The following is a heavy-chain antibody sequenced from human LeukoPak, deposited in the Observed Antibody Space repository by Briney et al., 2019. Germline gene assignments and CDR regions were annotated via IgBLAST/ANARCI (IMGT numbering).Heavy chain of an antibody. CDR3: AKSKWPESFDRGGSGYNY. CDR1: GFTFSNYA. J-gene: IGHJ4*02. D-gene: IGHD3-22*01. Sequence: GGSLRLSCAASGFTFSNYAMSWVRQPPGKGLEWVSSISASGDSTYYADSLKGRFTISRGNSKNTLYLQMNSLTAEDTAVYYCAKSKWPESFDRGGSGYNYWGQGTLVTVSS. CDR2: ISASGDST. V-gene: IGHV3-23*01.